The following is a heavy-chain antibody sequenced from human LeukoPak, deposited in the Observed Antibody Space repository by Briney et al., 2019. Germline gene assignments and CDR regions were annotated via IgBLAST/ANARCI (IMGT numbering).Heavy chain of an antibody. Sequence: ASVKVSCKASGGNFSSYAISWVRQAPGQGLEWMGRIIPIFGTANYAQKFQGRVTITTDESTSTAYMELSSLRSEDTAVYYCARGPVAAAGTRFADYWGQGTLVTVSS. V-gene: IGHV1-69*05. CDR3: ARGPVAAAGTRFADY. CDR2: IIPIFGTA. J-gene: IGHJ4*02. CDR1: GGNFSSYA. D-gene: IGHD6-13*01.